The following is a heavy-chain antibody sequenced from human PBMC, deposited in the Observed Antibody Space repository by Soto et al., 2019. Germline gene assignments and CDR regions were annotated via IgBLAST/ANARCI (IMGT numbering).Heavy chain of an antibody. CDR1: GFIFNRYG. Sequence: QVQLVESGGGVVQPGRSLRLSCAASGFIFNRYGMHWVRQVPGKRLEWVADIWYDGSNKNYADSVKGRFTISRDNSKNTLSLQMNSLRADDTAVYYCARGPGRPPLRNYGMDVWGQGTTVTVSS. CDR2: IWYDGSNK. CDR3: ARGPGRPPLRNYGMDV. J-gene: IGHJ6*02. V-gene: IGHV3-33*01.